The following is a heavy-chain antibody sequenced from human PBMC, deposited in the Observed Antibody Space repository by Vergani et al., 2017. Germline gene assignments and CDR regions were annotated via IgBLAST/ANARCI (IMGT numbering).Heavy chain of an antibody. Sequence: QVQLQESGPGLVKPSETLTLTCDVSDSSIMTNPYWGWFRQSPGKGLEWIGCIHHSGDTHYNSSLKSRVSISIVSSSRFSLSLTCVTAADTAIYYCARHRGSGGFFPSSYFDGMDVWANGPTVTVSS. CDR3: ARHRGSGGFFPSSYFDGMDV. CDR1: DSSIMTNPY. J-gene: IGHJ6*04. D-gene: IGHD3-10*01. V-gene: IGHV4-38-2*01. CDR2: IHHSGDT.